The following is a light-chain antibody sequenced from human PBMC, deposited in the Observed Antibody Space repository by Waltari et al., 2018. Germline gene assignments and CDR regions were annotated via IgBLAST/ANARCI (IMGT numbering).Light chain of an antibody. V-gene: IGKV3-20*01. J-gene: IGKJ2*01. CDR3: QQYGSSPPMFT. CDR1: QSVSSSY. Sequence: EIVLTQSPGTLSLSPGETATLSCRASQSVSSSYLAWYQQRPGQAPNLLIYGAFSRATGIPDRFSGSGSRTDFTLTISRLEPEDFAVYFCQQYGSSPPMFTFGQGTKLEIK. CDR2: GAF.